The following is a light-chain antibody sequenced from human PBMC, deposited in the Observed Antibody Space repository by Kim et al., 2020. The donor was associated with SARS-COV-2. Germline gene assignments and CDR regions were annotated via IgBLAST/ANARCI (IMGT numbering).Light chain of an antibody. CDR3: QQYNNWPYT. CDR2: GAS. CDR1: QSVSSN. Sequence: EIVMTQSPATLSVSPGERATLSCRASQSVSSNLAWYQQKPGQAPRLLIYGASTRATGIPSRFSGSGSGTEFTLTISSLQSVDFAVYSCQQYNNWPYTFGQGTKLEI. V-gene: IGKV3-15*01. J-gene: IGKJ2*01.